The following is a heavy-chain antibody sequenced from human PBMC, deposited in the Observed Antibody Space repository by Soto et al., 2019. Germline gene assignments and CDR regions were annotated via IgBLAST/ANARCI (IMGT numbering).Heavy chain of an antibody. J-gene: IGHJ6*03. CDR1: GYSFTNYG. Sequence: QDQLLQSGGEVKKPGASVKVSCKASGYSFTNYGISWVRQAPGQGFEWMGWISAYNGDTNYAQKLQGRVTMTTDASTSPAYLGLGSLRSDDTAVYYCARDRGVAPPVAGNTHYYYYMDVWGKGTTVTVSS. V-gene: IGHV1-18*01. CDR2: ISAYNGDT. D-gene: IGHD6-19*01. CDR3: ARDRGVAPPVAGNTHYYYYMDV.